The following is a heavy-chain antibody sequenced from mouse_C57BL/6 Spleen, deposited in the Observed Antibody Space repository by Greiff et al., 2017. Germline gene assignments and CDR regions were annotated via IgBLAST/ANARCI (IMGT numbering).Heavy chain of an antibody. CDR1: GYTFTDYE. J-gene: IGHJ2*01. CDR2: IDPETGGT. CDR3: TRVMVTGGNYGRGFDY. Sequence: VKLQESGAELVRPGASVTLSCKASGYTFTDYEMHWVKQTPVHGLEWIGAIDPETGGTAYNQKFKGKAILTADKSSSTAYMELRSLTSEDSAVYYCTRVMVTGGNYGRGFDYWGQGTTLTVSS. V-gene: IGHV1-15*01. D-gene: IGHD2-1*01.